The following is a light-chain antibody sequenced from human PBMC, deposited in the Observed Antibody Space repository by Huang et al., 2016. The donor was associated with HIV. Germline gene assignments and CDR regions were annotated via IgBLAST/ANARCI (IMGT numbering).Light chain of an antibody. V-gene: IGKV3-11*01. J-gene: IGKJ4*01. CDR2: DVS. Sequence: EIVFTQSPATLSLSPGERATLSCRASQSVNSHLAWYQQKPGQAPRLLIYDVSNRATGIPARFSGSGSGTDFTLTISSLEPEDFAVYYCQQRTNWPRLTFGGGTKVEIK. CDR1: QSVNSH. CDR3: QQRTNWPRLT.